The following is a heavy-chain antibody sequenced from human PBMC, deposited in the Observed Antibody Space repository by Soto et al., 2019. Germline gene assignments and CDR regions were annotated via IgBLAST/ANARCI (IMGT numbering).Heavy chain of an antibody. V-gene: IGHV5-51*01. J-gene: IGHJ5*02. Sequence: GESLKISCRGSGYNFAIYWIAWVRQMPGKGLEWRGIIYPGDSDTRYSPSFQGQVTISADKSISTAYLQWSSLKASDTAMYYCERLDILNNYFPNWFDTWGQGTLVTVSS. D-gene: IGHD3-9*01. CDR2: IYPGDSDT. CDR3: ERLDILNNYFPNWFDT. CDR1: GYNFAIYW.